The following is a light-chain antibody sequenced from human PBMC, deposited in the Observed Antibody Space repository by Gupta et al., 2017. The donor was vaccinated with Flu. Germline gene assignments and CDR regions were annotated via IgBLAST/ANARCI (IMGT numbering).Light chain of an antibody. CDR3: QQSYSYST. CDR1: QGVSSW. Sequence: DIQMTQSPSTLSASVGDRVTITCRASQGVSSWLAWYQQKPGKAPKLLIYKASSLESGVPSRFSGSGSGTEFTLTISSLQPDDFATYYCQQSYSYSTFGQGTKVEIK. CDR2: KAS. J-gene: IGKJ1*01. V-gene: IGKV1-5*03.